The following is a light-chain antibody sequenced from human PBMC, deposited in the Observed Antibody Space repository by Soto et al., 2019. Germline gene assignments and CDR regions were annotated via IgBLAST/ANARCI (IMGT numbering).Light chain of an antibody. CDR1: GRDIGAYDY. V-gene: IGLV2-14*01. CDR2: GVK. Sequence: QSALTQPASVSGSPGQSITISCTGSGRDIGAYDYVSWYQQHPGKAPKLIIYGVKNRPSGVSNRFSASKSAFTASLTISGLQTEDEADYYCSSYTTRYFYVFGPGTKLTVL. CDR3: SSYTTRYFYV. J-gene: IGLJ1*01.